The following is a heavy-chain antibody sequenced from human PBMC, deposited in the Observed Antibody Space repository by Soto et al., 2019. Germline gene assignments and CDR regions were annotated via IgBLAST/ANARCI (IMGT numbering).Heavy chain of an antibody. V-gene: IGHV1-2*04. J-gene: IGHJ6*02. D-gene: IGHD4-17*01. CDR2: INPNSGGT. Sequence: ASVKVSCKASGYTFTGYYMHWVRQAPGQGLERMGWINPNSGGTNYAQKFQGWVTMTRDTSISTAYMELSRLRSDDTAVYYCARDLGTTVVKGAYYYYGMHVWGRGTTVTAP. CDR1: GYTFTGYY. CDR3: ARDLGTTVVKGAYYYYGMHV.